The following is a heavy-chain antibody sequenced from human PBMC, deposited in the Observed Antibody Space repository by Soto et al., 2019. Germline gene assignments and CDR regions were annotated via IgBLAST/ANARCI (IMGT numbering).Heavy chain of an antibody. D-gene: IGHD3-22*01. CDR3: ARGNTITMIVVVENNWFDP. V-gene: IGHV3-48*04. J-gene: IGHJ5*02. Sequence: GGSLRLSCAASGFTFSSYSMNWVRQAPGKGLEWVSSISSSGSTIYYADSVKGRFTISRDNAKNSLYLQMNSLRAEDTAVYYCARGNTITMIVVVENNWFDPWGQGTLVTVSS. CDR2: ISSSGSTI. CDR1: GFTFSSYS.